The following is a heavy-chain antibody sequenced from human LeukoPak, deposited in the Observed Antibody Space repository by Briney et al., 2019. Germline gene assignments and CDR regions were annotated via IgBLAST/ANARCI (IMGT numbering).Heavy chain of an antibody. J-gene: IGHJ4*02. CDR3: TRSGFGGGVRFDF. V-gene: IGHV1-8*01. CDR2: MNPNSGDT. D-gene: IGHD3-10*01. Sequence: ASVTVSCKASGYTFTNYDINWVRQAAGQGLEWMGWMNPNSGDTDYVLKFRGKVTMTRDTSISTAYMELSSLTYEDSAVYYCTRSGFGGGVRFDFLGQGTPVTVSS. CDR1: GYTFTNYD.